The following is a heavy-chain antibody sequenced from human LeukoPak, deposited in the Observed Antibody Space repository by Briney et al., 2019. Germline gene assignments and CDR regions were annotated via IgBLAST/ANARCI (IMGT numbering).Heavy chain of an antibody. CDR1: GFTVSSNY. Sequence: GGSLRLSCAASGFTVSSNYMSWVRQAPGRGLEWVSVIYSGGSTYYADSVKGRFTISRDNSKNTLYLQMNSLRAEDTAVYYCARVSMVRGLYFDYWGQGTLVTVSS. D-gene: IGHD3-10*01. J-gene: IGHJ4*02. CDR3: ARVSMVRGLYFDY. CDR2: IYSGGST. V-gene: IGHV3-53*01.